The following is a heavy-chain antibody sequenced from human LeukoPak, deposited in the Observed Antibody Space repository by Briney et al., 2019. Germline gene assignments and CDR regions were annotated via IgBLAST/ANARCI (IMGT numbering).Heavy chain of an antibody. D-gene: IGHD2-2*01. Sequence: AGGSLRLSCAASGFTFSNAWMSWVRQAPGKGLEWVGRIKSKTNGETTDYAAPVKGRFTISRDDSTNTLYLQMNSLKTEDTAVYYCTTGCSSTTCYRWDNWFDLWGQGTLVTVSS. V-gene: IGHV3-15*01. CDR3: TTGCSSTTCYRWDNWFDL. J-gene: IGHJ5*02. CDR2: IKSKTNGETT. CDR1: GFTFSNAW.